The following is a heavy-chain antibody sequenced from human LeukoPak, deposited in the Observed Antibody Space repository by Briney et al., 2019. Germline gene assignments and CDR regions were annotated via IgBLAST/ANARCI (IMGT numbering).Heavy chain of an antibody. V-gene: IGHV3-23*01. CDR2: ISSAGGNT. Sequence: GGSLRLSCAAPGLTFSSYAMTWVRQAPGKGLEWVSGISSAGGNTYYADSVKGRFTISRDNSKNTLYLQLNSLRAEDTAIYYCAKASPGGTRYGMDVWGQGTTVTVSS. CDR3: AKASPGGTRYGMDV. D-gene: IGHD1-1*01. CDR1: GLTFSSYA. J-gene: IGHJ6*02.